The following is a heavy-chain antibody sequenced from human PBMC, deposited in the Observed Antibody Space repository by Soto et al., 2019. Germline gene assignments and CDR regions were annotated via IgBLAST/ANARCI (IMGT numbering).Heavy chain of an antibody. CDR3: ARTDKGDYVPPLDN. J-gene: IGHJ4*02. D-gene: IGHD4-17*01. V-gene: IGHV1-18*01. CDR1: GYTFTTYG. Sequence: QIHLVQSGGEVKKPGASVKVSCKTSGYTFTTYGISWVRQAPGQGLEWMGWITPFNDNTNYAQNLQGKVTMTTDTSTNTAYLELRSMKSDDTAVYYCARTDKGDYVPPLDNWGQVTLVTVSS. CDR2: ITPFNDNT.